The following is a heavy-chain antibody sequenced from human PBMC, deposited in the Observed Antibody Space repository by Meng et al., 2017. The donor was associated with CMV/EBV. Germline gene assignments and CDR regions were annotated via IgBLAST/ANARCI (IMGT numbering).Heavy chain of an antibody. Sequence: GESLKISCAASGFTFSGYWMHWVRQAPGKGLVWVSRINNDGGNTVYADSVKGRFTFSRDNSKNTLYLQMNSLRAEDTAVYYCARMDIVVVPAAILVGAFDIWGQGTMVTVSS. D-gene: IGHD2-2*02. CDR1: GFTFSGYW. J-gene: IGHJ3*02. CDR2: INNDGGNT. V-gene: IGHV3-74*01. CDR3: ARMDIVVVPAAILVGAFDI.